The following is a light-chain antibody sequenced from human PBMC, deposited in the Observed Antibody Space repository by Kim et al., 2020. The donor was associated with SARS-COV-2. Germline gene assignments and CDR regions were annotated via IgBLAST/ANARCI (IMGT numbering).Light chain of an antibody. CDR3: QTWGTGVNWV. V-gene: IGLV4-69*01. CDR2: VNSDGSH. Sequence: KLACTLSSGHSTYAIAWHQQQPEKGPRYLMKVNSDGSHNRGDGIPDRFSGPSSGAERYLTISSLQSDDEAEYYCQTWGTGVNWVFGGGTQLTVL. J-gene: IGLJ3*02. CDR1: SGHSTYA.